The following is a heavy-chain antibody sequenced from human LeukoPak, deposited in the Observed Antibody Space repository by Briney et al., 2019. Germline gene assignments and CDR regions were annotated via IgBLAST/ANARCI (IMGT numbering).Heavy chain of an antibody. V-gene: IGHV3-23*01. CDR2: LTDSGDAT. CDR3: ARGYSHNSGGWLDP. CDR1: GFTFSHYA. Sequence: GGSLRLSCAVSGFTFSHYAMSWVPQAPGTGLEWVGSLTDSGDATYYADSVKGRLTIPRDNSNSTLYLHISGLRDEDTAVYYCARGYSHNSGGWLDPWGQGTLVTVSS. J-gene: IGHJ5*02. D-gene: IGHD5-12*01.